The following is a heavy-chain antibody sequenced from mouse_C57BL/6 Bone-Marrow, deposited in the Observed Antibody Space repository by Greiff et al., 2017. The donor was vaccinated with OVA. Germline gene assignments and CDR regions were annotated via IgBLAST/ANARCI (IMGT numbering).Heavy chain of an antibody. V-gene: IGHV1-81*01. CDR3: AKEAYDSVVGD. Sequence: VQLQQSGAELARPGASVKLSCKASGYTFTSYGISWVKQRTGQGLEWIGEIYPRSGDTYYNGKFKGKATLTADKSSSTAYMGLRSLTSEDSAVYLCAKEAYDSVVGDWGKGTTLTVSS. CDR1: GYTFTSYG. J-gene: IGHJ2*01. CDR2: IYPRSGDT. D-gene: IGHD1-1*01.